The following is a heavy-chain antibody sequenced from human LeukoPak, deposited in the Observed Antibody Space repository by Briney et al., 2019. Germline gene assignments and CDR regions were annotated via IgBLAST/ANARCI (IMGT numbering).Heavy chain of an antibody. Sequence: GGSLRLSYAASGFTFSSYGMHWVRQAPGKGLEWVAFIRYDGSNKYYADSVKGRFTISRDNSKNTLYLQMNSLRAEDTAVYYCAKGDQWELPFDYWGQGTLVTVSS. V-gene: IGHV3-30*02. CDR1: GFTFSSYG. CDR2: IRYDGSNK. D-gene: IGHD1-26*01. CDR3: AKGDQWELPFDY. J-gene: IGHJ4*02.